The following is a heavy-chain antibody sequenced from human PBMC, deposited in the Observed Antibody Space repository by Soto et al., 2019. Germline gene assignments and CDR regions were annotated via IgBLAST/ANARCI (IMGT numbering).Heavy chain of an antibody. J-gene: IGHJ6*02. CDR2: IYPGDSDT. D-gene: IGHD5-18*01. V-gene: IGHV5-51*01. CDR3: ARHDGYSYGRRYRYYYYGMDV. Sequence: GESLKISCKGSGYSFTSYWIGWVRQMPGKGLEWMGIIYPGDSDTRYSPSFQGQVTISADKSISTAYLQWSSLKASDTAMYYCARHDGYSYGRRYRYYYYGMDVWGQGTTVTVSS. CDR1: GYSFTSYW.